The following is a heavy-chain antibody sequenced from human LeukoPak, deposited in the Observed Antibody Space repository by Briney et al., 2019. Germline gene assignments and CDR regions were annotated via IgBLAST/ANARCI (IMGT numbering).Heavy chain of an antibody. CDR2: SSAYNGNT. CDR3: ATQRHSSSWYRYNWFDP. J-gene: IGHJ5*02. D-gene: IGHD6-13*01. CDR1: VYTFTRYG. Sequence: AAVTVSCKASVYTFTRYGIRGVRQPPGRGREWVGWSSAYNGNTNYAQKLKGRVTMTTDTSTSTAYMELRGLRSDDTAVYYCATQRHSSSWYRYNWFDPWGQGTLVTVSS. V-gene: IGHV1-18*01.